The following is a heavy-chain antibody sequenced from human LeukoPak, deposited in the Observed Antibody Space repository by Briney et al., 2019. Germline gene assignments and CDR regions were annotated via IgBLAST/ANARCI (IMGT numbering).Heavy chain of an antibody. CDR3: ASTVTTGLEDV. CDR1: GFTFDDYG. Sequence: SGGSLRLSCAASGFTFDDYGMSWVRQAPGKGLEWVSAISGSGGSTYYADSVKGRFTISRDNSKNTLYLQMNSLRAEDTAVYYCASTVTTGLEDVWGKGTTVTVSS. V-gene: IGHV3-23*01. D-gene: IGHD4-17*01. J-gene: IGHJ6*04. CDR2: ISGSGGST.